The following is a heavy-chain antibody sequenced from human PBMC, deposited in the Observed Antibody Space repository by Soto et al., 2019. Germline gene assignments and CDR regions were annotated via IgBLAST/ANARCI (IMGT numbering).Heavy chain of an antibody. D-gene: IGHD2-15*01. CDR1: GGSISSGDYY. CDR3: ARNAPDPGKYCSGGSCYTDFDS. V-gene: IGHV4-30-4*01. CDR2: IYYSGST. J-gene: IGHJ4*02. Sequence: QVQLQESGPGLVKPSQTLSLTCTVSGGSISSGDYYWSWIRQPPGKGLEWIGNIYYSGSTYYNPSLKSRVTISVDTSKNQFSLKLSSVTAADTAVYYCARNAPDPGKYCSGGSCYTDFDSWGQGTLVTVSS.